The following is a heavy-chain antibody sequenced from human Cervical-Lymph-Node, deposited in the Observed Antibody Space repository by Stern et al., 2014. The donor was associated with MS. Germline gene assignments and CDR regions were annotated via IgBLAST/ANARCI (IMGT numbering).Heavy chain of an antibody. CDR2: VYSTGSP. CDR1: GVSVGIGSYS. CDR3: ASGYSGFDCFDY. J-gene: IGHJ4*02. V-gene: IGHV4-61*02. D-gene: IGHD5-12*01. Sequence: QVQLQESGPGLVKPSQTLSLSCTVSGVSVGIGSYSWNWIRQPAGKRLEWIGRVYSTGSPNYNPSLQSRVTISEDASENQFSLKLTSVTAADTAVYYCASGYSGFDCFDYWGQGTLLTVSS.